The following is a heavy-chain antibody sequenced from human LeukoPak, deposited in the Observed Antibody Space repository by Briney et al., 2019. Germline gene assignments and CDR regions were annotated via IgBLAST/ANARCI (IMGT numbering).Heavy chain of an antibody. CDR1: GGSISSSSYY. D-gene: IGHD6-19*01. CDR2: IYYSGST. Sequence: SETLSLTCTVSGGSISSSSYYWGWIRQPPGKGLEWIGSIYYSGSTYYNPSLKSRVTISVDTSKNQFSLKLSSVTAADTAVYYCARLSVAGRETVDYWGQGTLVTVSS. V-gene: IGHV4-39*01. J-gene: IGHJ4*02. CDR3: ARLSVAGRETVDY.